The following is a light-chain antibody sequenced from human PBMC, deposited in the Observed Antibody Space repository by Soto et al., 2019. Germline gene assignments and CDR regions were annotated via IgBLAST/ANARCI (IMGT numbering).Light chain of an antibody. Sequence: SYELTQPPSVSVSPGQTASITCSGDKLGDKYVYWYQQKSGQSPVLVIYQNIKRPSGIPERFSGSNSGNTATLTISGTQALDEADYYCQAWDSSTAIFGGGTKLTVL. CDR1: KLGDKY. CDR3: QAWDSSTAI. J-gene: IGLJ2*01. CDR2: QNI. V-gene: IGLV3-1*01.